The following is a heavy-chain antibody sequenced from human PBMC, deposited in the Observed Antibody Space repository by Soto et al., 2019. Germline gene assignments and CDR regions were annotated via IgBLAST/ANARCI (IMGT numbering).Heavy chain of an antibody. CDR3: SRGSLGGYYGAFEV. D-gene: IGHD3-10*01. J-gene: IGHJ3*01. Sequence: QVQLQQWGAGLFMPSETLSLTCAVSSGSFTRHFLYWIRQPPRKGLEWIGEINPTRVTNDNPSLMRVVAISTETTTNQVSLTVACVTDADTAIYYCSRGSLGGYYGAFEVWGQGTMVTVSS. CDR2: INPTRVT. V-gene: IGHV4-34*01. CDR1: SGSFTRHF.